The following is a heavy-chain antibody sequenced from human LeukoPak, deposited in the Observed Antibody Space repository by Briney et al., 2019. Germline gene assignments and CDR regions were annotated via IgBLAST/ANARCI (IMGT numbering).Heavy chain of an antibody. V-gene: IGHV3-7*01. Sequence: PGGSLRLSCAASGFTFSSYWMSWVRQAPGKGLEWVANIKQDGSEKYYVDSVKGRFTISRDNAKNSLYLQMNSLRAEDTAVYYCARHSGYDLGLSYYFDYWGQGTLVTVSS. D-gene: IGHD5-12*01. J-gene: IGHJ4*02. CDR2: IKQDGSEK. CDR3: ARHSGYDLGLSYYFDY. CDR1: GFTFSSYW.